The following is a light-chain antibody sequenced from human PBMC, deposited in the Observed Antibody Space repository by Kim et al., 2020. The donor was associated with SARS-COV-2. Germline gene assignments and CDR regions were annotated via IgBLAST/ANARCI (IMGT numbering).Light chain of an antibody. J-gene: IGLJ2*01. CDR3: QVWDSSSDHVV. CDR1: NIGSKS. CDR2: YDS. V-gene: IGLV3-21*04. Sequence: APGTTARITCGGNNIGSKSVHLYQQKPGQAPVLVIYYDSGRPSGIPERFSGSNSGNTATLTISRVEAGDEADYYCQVWDSSSDHVVFGGGTKLTVL.